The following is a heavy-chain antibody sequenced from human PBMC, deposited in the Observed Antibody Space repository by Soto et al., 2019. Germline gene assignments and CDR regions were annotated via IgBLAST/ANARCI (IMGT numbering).Heavy chain of an antibody. J-gene: IGHJ3*01. CDR3: ARAFFFGGTSHTFDAFDF. V-gene: IGHV1-18*01. D-gene: IGHD2-15*01. Sequence: QVQLVQSGPEVQKPGASVKVSCLASGYTFSSSAITWVRQAPGQGLEWMGWISAHTGNSDYAQKLQGRVTMTIDTSTSTAYMELRSQSPDDTAVYYCARAFFFGGTSHTFDAFDFWGQGTTVTVSS. CDR2: ISAHTGNS. CDR1: GYTFSSSA.